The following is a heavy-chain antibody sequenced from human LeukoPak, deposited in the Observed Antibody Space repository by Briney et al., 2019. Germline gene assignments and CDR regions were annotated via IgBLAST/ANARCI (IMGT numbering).Heavy chain of an antibody. Sequence: PGGSLRLSCAASGVTFSSYWMSWVRQAPGKGLEWVANMKQDGSEKYYVDSVKGRFTISRDNAKNSLYLQMNSLRALDTALYYCAREPNYDILTGDYYGMDVWGQGTTVTVYS. CDR3: AREPNYDILTGDYYGMDV. CDR1: GVTFSSYW. CDR2: MKQDGSEK. J-gene: IGHJ6*02. D-gene: IGHD3-9*01. V-gene: IGHV3-7*01.